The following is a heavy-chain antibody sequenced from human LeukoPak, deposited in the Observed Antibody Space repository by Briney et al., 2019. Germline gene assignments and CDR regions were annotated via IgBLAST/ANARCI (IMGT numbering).Heavy chain of an antibody. CDR1: GGSISSYY. V-gene: IGHV4-4*07. J-gene: IGHJ4*02. Sequence: SESLSLTCTVSGGSISSYYWNWIRQPAGKGLEWIGRIYTSGSTSYNSSLKSRVTMSVDTSKNQFSLKLSSVTDADTAVYYCARDVGGYNYGYSLDYWGQGTLVSVSS. D-gene: IGHD5-18*01. CDR2: IYTSGST. CDR3: ARDVGGYNYGYSLDY.